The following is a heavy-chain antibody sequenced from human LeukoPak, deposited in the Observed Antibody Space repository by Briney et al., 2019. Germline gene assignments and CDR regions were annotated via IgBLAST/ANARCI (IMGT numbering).Heavy chain of an antibody. V-gene: IGHV3-23*01. CDR1: GFTFSSYA. D-gene: IGHD6-19*01. Sequence: GGSLRLSCAASGFTFSSYAMSWVRQAPGKGLEWVSAISGSGGSTYYADSVKGRFTISRDNSKNTLYLQMNSLRAEDTAVYYCAKSPRIAVAGRDAFDIWRQGTMVTVSS. CDR2: ISGSGGST. CDR3: AKSPRIAVAGRDAFDI. J-gene: IGHJ3*02.